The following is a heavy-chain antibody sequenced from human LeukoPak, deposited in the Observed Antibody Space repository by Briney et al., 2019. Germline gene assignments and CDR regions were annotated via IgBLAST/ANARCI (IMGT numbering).Heavy chain of an antibody. Sequence: GGSRRPSCPASGFTLTDAWMAWVRQPPGKGLEWVGHIKSDSADGTTDYAAPVKGRFTISRDDSRNTLSLQMNSLQTEDTAVYYCTTEFWGSYNNWGQGTLVTVSS. J-gene: IGHJ4*02. CDR1: GFTLTDAW. CDR3: TTEFWGSYNN. CDR2: IKSDSADGTT. V-gene: IGHV3-15*01. D-gene: IGHD1-14*01.